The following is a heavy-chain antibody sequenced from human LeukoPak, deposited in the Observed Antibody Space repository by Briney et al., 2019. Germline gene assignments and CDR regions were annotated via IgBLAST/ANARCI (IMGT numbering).Heavy chain of an antibody. Sequence: PGGSLRLSCAVSGFTFSSYSMNWVRQAPGKGLECVSYISSSSSTIYYADSVKGRFTISRDNAKKSLYLQMNSLRAEDTALYYCARAHGAGGLGYYYMDVWGKGTTVTISS. CDR2: ISSSSSTI. D-gene: IGHD6-19*01. CDR3: ARAHGAGGLGYYYMDV. J-gene: IGHJ6*03. V-gene: IGHV3-48*04. CDR1: GFTFSSYS.